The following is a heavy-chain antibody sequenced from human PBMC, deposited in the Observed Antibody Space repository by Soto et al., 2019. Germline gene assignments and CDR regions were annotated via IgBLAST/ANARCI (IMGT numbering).Heavy chain of an antibody. J-gene: IGHJ4*02. CDR3: ARDQDGSLATHFDY. V-gene: IGHV3-33*01. CDR1: GFTFSSYG. D-gene: IGHD3-10*01. Sequence: GGSLRLSCAASGFTFSSYGMHWVRQAPGKGLEWVAVIWYDGSNKYYADSVKGRFTISRDNSKNTLYLQMNSLRAEDTAVYYCARDQDGSLATHFDYWGQGTLVTVSS. CDR2: IWYDGSNK.